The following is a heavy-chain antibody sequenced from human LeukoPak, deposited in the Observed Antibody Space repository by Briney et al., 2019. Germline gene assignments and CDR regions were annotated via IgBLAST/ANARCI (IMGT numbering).Heavy chain of an antibody. CDR1: GFTFSSYA. D-gene: IGHD6-13*01. CDR2: ISGCGGRK. V-gene: IGHV3-23*01. Sequence: PGGSLRLSCAVSGFTFSSYAMSWVRQAPGKGLEWVSAISGCGGRKFYADSVKGRFTISRDYAENTLSVQMNRLRAGDTCLYFCAKDLRPWYSSSGYAYYFVYWGEGALVTVSS. J-gene: IGHJ4*02. CDR3: AKDLRPWYSSSGYAYYFVY.